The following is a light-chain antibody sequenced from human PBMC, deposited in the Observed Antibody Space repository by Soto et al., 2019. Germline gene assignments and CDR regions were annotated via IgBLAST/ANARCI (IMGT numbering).Light chain of an antibody. CDR2: DAS. V-gene: IGKV3-11*01. Sequence: EIVLTQSPVTLSLSPGERATLSCRASQSVRTYLAWYQVKPGQAPRLLIYDASSRASGVPARFSGSGFGTDFTLTISSLEPEDFALYYCQQRNSWPPITFGQGTRLEIK. CDR3: QQRNSWPPIT. CDR1: QSVRTY. J-gene: IGKJ5*01.